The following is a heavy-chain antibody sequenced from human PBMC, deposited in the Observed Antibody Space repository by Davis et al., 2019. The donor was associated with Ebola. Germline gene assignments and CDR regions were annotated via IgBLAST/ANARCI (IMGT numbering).Heavy chain of an antibody. CDR3: ARDTYYDILTGFSP. V-gene: IGHV4-59*01. CDR1: GGSISTYS. J-gene: IGHJ5*02. D-gene: IGHD3-9*01. CDR2: IYYSGST. Sequence: PSETLSLTCTVSGGSISTYSWNWIRQPPGKGLEWIGYIYYSGSTYYNPSLKSRVTISVDTSKNQFSLKLSSVTAADTAVYYCARDTYYDILTGFSPWGQGTLVTVSS.